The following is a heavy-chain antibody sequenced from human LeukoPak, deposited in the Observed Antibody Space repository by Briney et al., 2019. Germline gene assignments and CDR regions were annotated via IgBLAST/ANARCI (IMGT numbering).Heavy chain of an antibody. CDR2: FDPEDGET. J-gene: IGHJ4*02. CDR3: ATGEGGGWSLDY. CDR1: GYTLTELS. Sequence: ASVKVPCKVSGYTLTELSMHWVRQAPGKGLEWMGGFDPEDGETIYAQKFQGRVTMTEDTSTDTAYMELSSLRSEDPAVYYCATGEGGGWSLDYWGQGTLVTVSS. D-gene: IGHD6-19*01. V-gene: IGHV1-24*01.